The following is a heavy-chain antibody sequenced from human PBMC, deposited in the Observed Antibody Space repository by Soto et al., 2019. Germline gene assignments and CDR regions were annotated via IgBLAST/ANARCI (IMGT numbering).Heavy chain of an antibody. J-gene: IGHJ4*02. D-gene: IGHD3-22*01. Sequence: SETLSLTCTVSGGSISSYYWSWIRQPPGKGLEWIGYIYYSGSTNYNPSLKSRVTISVDTSKNQFSLKLSSVTAADTAVYYCARVPYYDSSGLRLRMEYYFDYWGQGTLVTVSS. CDR1: GGSISSYY. CDR3: ARVPYYDSSGLRLRMEYYFDY. CDR2: IYYSGST. V-gene: IGHV4-59*01.